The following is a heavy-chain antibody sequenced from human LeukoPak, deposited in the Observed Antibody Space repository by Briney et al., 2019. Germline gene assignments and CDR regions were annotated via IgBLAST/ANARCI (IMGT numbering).Heavy chain of an antibody. Sequence: GGSLRLSCAASGFTFSSYGIHWVRQAPGKGLEWVSAISGSGGSTYYADSVKGRFTISRDNSKNTLYLQMNSLRAEDTAVYYCAKDRWSSGWPFDYWGQGTLVTVSS. CDR2: ISGSGGST. CDR1: GFTFSSYG. CDR3: AKDRWSSGWPFDY. D-gene: IGHD6-19*01. V-gene: IGHV3-23*01. J-gene: IGHJ4*02.